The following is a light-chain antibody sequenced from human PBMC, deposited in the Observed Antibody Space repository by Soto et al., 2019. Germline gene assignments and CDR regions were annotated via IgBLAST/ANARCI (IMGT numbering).Light chain of an antibody. Sequence: DIVMTQSPDSLAVSLGERATMNCKCSRSVLYKSNNKNHLAWYQQKPGQPPQLIIYWASTRESGVPERFSGSGSGTDFTLTISSLQAEDVAIYYCHQYYSLPYTFGQGTKVDIK. CDR1: RSVLYKSNNKNH. CDR2: WAS. CDR3: HQYYSLPYT. J-gene: IGKJ2*01. V-gene: IGKV4-1*01.